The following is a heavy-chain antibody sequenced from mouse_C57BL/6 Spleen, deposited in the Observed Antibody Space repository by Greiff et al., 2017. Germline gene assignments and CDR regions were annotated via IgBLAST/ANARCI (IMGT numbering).Heavy chain of an antibody. D-gene: IGHD1-1*01. CDR2: IDPSDSET. V-gene: IGHV1-52*01. Sequence: VQLQQPGAELVRPGSSVKLSCKASGYTFTSYWMHWVKQRPIQGLEWIGNIDPSDSETHYNQKFKDKATLTVDKSSSTAYMQLSSLTSEDSAVYYCARAGGRDWYFDVWGTGTTVTVSS. CDR3: ARAGGRDWYFDV. CDR1: GYTFTSYW. J-gene: IGHJ1*03.